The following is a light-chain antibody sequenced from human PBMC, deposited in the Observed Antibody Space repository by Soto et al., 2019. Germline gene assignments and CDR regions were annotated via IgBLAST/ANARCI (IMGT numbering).Light chain of an antibody. Sequence: DIQMTQSPSSLSASAGDRVTITCRASQSISSYLNWYQQKPGKAPKLLIYAASSLQSGVPSRFSGSGSGTDFTLTISSLQPEDFATYYCQQSYTLWTFGQGTKVDI. J-gene: IGKJ1*01. CDR1: QSISSY. CDR2: AAS. CDR3: QQSYTLWT. V-gene: IGKV1-39*01.